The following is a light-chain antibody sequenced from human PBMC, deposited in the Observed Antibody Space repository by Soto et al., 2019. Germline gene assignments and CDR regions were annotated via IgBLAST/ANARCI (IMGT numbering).Light chain of an antibody. Sequence: EILMTQSPATLSVSPGERATLSCRASQSVSSNLAWYQQKPGQAPRLLIYDAYNRATGIPARFSGSGSGTEFILTISSLQSEDFAVYYCQQYNNWPPVFGGGTKVEIK. CDR1: QSVSSN. J-gene: IGKJ4*01. CDR2: DAY. CDR3: QQYNNWPPV. V-gene: IGKV3-15*01.